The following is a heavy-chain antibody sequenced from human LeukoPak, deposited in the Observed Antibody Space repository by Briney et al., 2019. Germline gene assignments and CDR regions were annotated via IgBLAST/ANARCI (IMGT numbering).Heavy chain of an antibody. CDR1: GFTVSSNY. Sequence: GGSLRLSCAASGFTVSSNYMSWVRQAPGKGLEWVSVIYSGGSTYYADSAKGRFTISRDNSKNTLYLQMNSLRAEDTAVYYCARHNDFWSGYDYWGQGTLVTVSS. V-gene: IGHV3-53*01. D-gene: IGHD3-3*01. CDR2: IYSGGST. J-gene: IGHJ4*02. CDR3: ARHNDFWSGYDY.